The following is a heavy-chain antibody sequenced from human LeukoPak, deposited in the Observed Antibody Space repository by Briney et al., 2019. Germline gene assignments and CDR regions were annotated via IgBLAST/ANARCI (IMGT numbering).Heavy chain of an antibody. D-gene: IGHD4-17*01. J-gene: IGHJ4*02. CDR3: ARVVPYYGDYAN. Sequence: GGSLRLSCATSGFSFSSHWMSWVRQAPGKGLEWVAHIKQDGTEKNSVDSVKGRFTISRDNAKNSLYLQMNSLRAEDTAVYYCARVVPYYGDYANWGQGTLVTVSS. V-gene: IGHV3-7*01. CDR2: IKQDGTEK. CDR1: GFSFSSHW.